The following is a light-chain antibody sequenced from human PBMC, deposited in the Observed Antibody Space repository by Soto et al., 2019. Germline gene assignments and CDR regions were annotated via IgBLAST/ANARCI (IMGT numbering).Light chain of an antibody. CDR2: QAS. CDR1: QSISNW. Sequence: DFQMTQSPSTLSASVGDTVTITCRASQSISNWLAWYQQKPGEAPKLLIYQASSLASGVPSRFSGSGSGTEFTLTVASLQPDDFATYYCQRYNGNSRTFRQGTKVAIK. J-gene: IGKJ1*01. V-gene: IGKV1-5*03. CDR3: QRYNGNSRT.